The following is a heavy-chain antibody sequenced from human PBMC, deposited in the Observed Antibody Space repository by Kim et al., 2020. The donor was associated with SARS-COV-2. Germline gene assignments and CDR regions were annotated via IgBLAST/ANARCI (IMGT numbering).Heavy chain of an antibody. D-gene: IGHD3-22*01. CDR3: ARGDYYDSSGLFGVDY. Sequence: KVQGRVTITADKSTSTAYMELSSLRSEDTAVYYCARGDYYDSSGLFGVDYWGQGTLVTVSS. V-gene: IGHV1-69*04. J-gene: IGHJ4*02.